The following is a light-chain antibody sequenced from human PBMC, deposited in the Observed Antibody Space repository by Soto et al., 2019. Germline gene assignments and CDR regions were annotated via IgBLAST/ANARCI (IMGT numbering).Light chain of an antibody. Sequence: DIVMTQSPDSLAVSLGERATINCKSSQSVLYSSNNKNYLAWYQQKPRQPPKLLIYWASTRESGVPDRFSGSGSGTDFTLTISSLQAEDVAVYYWLQYLNTPYTFGQGTKLEIK. V-gene: IGKV4-1*01. CDR3: LQYLNTPYT. CDR2: WAS. J-gene: IGKJ2*01. CDR1: QSVLYSSNNKNY.